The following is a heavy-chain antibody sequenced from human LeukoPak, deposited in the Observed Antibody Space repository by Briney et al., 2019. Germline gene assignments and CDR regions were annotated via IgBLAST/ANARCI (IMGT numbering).Heavy chain of an antibody. CDR3: ARDAGRGYSDADY. J-gene: IGHJ4*02. CDR1: GFTFSSYG. CDR2: IWYDGSNK. V-gene: IGHV3-33*01. Sequence: GGSLRLSCAASGFTFSSYGMHWVRQAPGKGLEWVAVIWYDGSNKYYADSVKGRFTISRDNSKNTLYLQMNSLRAEDTAVYYCARDAGRGYSDADYWGQGTLVTVSS. D-gene: IGHD6-25*01.